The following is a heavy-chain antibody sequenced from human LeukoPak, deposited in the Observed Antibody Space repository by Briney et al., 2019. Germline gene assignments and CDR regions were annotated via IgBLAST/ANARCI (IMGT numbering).Heavy chain of an antibody. CDR2: ISWEGQTT. J-gene: IGHJ4*02. CDR1: GFTFDDYA. CDR3: TRDTDYGSATNYFDS. D-gene: IGHD3-10*01. V-gene: IGHV3-43*01. Sequence: GGSLRLSCAATGFTFDDYAMHWVRQAPGKGLEWVALISWEGQTTYYADSVRGRFTISRDNSKNSLYLQMNSLRTEDTAFYYCTRDTDYGSATNYFDSWGQGTLVSVSS.